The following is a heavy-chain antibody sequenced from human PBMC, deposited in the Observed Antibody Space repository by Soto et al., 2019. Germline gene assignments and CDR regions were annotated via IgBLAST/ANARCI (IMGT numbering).Heavy chain of an antibody. CDR3: VKPNAVDISVDS. CDR2: ISGSGGRT. CDR1: GFSFDRFV. V-gene: IGHV3-23*01. D-gene: IGHD2-2*03. J-gene: IGHJ4*02. Sequence: RGSLRLSCAASGFSFDRFVMSWIRQAPGKGLEWVSAISGSGGRTYYADSVEGRFSISRDNSKSTLYLQMTSLTVEDTALYYCVKPNAVDISVDSWGQGTLVTVSS.